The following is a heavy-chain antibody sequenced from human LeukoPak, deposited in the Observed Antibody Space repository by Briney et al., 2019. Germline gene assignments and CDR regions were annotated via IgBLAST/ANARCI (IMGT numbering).Heavy chain of an antibody. CDR2: ITPIFGTA. D-gene: IGHD4-11*01. CDR1: GGTFSTYG. CDR3: ARDVAVTTNYFDY. V-gene: IGHV1-69*05. J-gene: IGHJ4*02. Sequence: SVKVSCKASGGTFSTYGITWVRQAPGQGLEWMGGITPIFGTAKYAQKLQGRVTMTTDTSTSTAYMELRSLRSDDTAVYYCARDVAVTTNYFDYWGQGTLVTVSS.